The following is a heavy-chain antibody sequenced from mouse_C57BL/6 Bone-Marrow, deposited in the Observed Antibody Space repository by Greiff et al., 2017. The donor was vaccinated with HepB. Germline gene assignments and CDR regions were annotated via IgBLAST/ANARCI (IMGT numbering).Heavy chain of an antibody. CDR2: IHPNSGST. V-gene: IGHV1-64*01. CDR1: GYTFTSYW. J-gene: IGHJ2*01. Sequence: QVQLQQPGAELVKPGASVKLSCKASGYTFTSYWMHWVKQRPGQGLEWIGMIHPNSGSTNYNEKFKSKATLTVDKSSSTAYMQLSSLTSEDSAVYYCARLTRVPDYFDYWGQGTTLTVSS. CDR3: ARLTRVPDYFDY. D-gene: IGHD2-14*01.